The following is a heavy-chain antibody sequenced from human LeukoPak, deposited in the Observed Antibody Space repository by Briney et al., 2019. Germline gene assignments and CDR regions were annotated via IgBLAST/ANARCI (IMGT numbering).Heavy chain of an antibody. CDR1: GFIFSGAW. J-gene: IGHJ4*02. CDR2: IKEDGSEK. Sequence: GGSLRLSCAASGFIFSGAWMSWVRQAPGKGLEWVANIKEDGSEKHYVDSVNGRFTISRDNAKNSVYLQMNSLRAEDTAVYYCARIMNSSPDYWGQGTLVTVSS. D-gene: IGHD6-13*01. CDR3: ARIMNSSPDY. V-gene: IGHV3-7*01.